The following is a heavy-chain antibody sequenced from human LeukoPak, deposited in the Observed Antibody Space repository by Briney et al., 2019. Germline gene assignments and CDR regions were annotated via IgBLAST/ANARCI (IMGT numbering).Heavy chain of an antibody. CDR2: IYPGDSDT. Sequence: PGESLKISCKGSGYSFTTYWVGWLRQMPGKGLEWMGIIYPGDSDTRYSPSFQGQVTISADKSISTAYLQWSSLKASDTAMYYCARRGYGSGRDAAFDIWGQGTMVTVSS. CDR3: ARRGYGSGRDAAFDI. J-gene: IGHJ3*02. V-gene: IGHV5-51*01. CDR1: GYSFTTYW. D-gene: IGHD3-10*01.